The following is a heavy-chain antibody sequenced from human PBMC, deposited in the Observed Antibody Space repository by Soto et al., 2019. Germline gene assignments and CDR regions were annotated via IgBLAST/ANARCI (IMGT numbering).Heavy chain of an antibody. CDR1: GYTFTKFH. D-gene: IGHD3-16*01. CDR3: ARVVIGHDNYETIAYYFDH. Sequence: ASVKVSCKASGYTFTKFHIHWVRQAPGQGLEWMGMIDPSGGVTRDAQRFQGRITMTSDTSTSSVYMELRGLTSEDTAVYYCARVVIGHDNYETIAYYFDHGGPGPLVTFPS. V-gene: IGHV1-46*01. CDR2: IDPSGGVT. J-gene: IGHJ4*02.